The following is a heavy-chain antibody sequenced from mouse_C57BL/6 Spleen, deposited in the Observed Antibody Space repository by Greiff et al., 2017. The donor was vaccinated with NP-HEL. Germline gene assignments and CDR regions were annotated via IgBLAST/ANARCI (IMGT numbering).Heavy chain of an antibody. J-gene: IGHJ3*01. D-gene: IGHD2-5*01. CDR3: ARSDYYSNWFAY. CDR2: IDPEDGET. Sequence: EVMLVESGAELVKPGASVKLSCTASGFNIKDYYMHWVKQRTEQGLEWIGRIDPEDGETKYAPKFQGKATITADTSSNTAYLQLSSLTSEDTAVYYCARSDYYSNWFAYWGQGTLVTVSA. V-gene: IGHV14-2*01. CDR1: GFNIKDYY.